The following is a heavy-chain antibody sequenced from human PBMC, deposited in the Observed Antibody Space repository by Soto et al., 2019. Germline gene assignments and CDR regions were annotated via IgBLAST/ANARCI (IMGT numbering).Heavy chain of an antibody. D-gene: IGHD2-15*01. CDR3: ARIGYCSGGSCYQGYYYYGMDV. Sequence: SVKLSCQGAGYTFTSYGISWLRQAPGQGLEWMGWISAYNGNTNYAQKLQGRVTMTTDTSTSTAYMELRSLRSDDTAVYYCARIGYCSGGSCYQGYYYYGMDVWGQGTTVTVSS. CDR2: ISAYNGNT. J-gene: IGHJ6*02. V-gene: IGHV1-18*01. CDR1: GYTFTSYG.